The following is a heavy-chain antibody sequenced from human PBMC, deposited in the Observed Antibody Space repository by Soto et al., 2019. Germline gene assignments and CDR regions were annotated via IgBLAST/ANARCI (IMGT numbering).Heavy chain of an antibody. V-gene: IGHV1-8*01. Sequence: ASVKVSCKASGYTFTSYDINWVRQATGQGLEWMGWMNPNSGNTGYAQKFQGRVTMTRNTSISTAYMELSSLRSEDTAVYYCARAMRDLSWADYWGQGTLVTVSS. CDR3: ARAMRDLSWADY. D-gene: IGHD2-15*01. CDR2: MNPNSGNT. J-gene: IGHJ4*02. CDR1: GYTFTSYD.